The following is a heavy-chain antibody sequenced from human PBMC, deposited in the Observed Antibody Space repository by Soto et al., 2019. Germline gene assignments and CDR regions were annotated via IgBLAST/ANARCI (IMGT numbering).Heavy chain of an antibody. D-gene: IGHD3-9*01. CDR2: IFYSVSS. CDR3: ARWRGRYSDFLSRQQAVRPFHNW. J-gene: IGHJ5*01. CDR1: GASVTTYY. V-gene: IGHV4-59*02. Sequence: SETLSLTCTVSGASVTTYYWNWIRQSPGKGLEGIGNIFYSVSSNYDPSLESRVTISVATSKNQFSLKLRSVTPADTAVYYCARWRGRYSDFLSRQQAVRPFHNW.